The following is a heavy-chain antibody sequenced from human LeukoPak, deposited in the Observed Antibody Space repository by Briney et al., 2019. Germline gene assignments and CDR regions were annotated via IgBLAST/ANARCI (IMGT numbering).Heavy chain of an antibody. D-gene: IGHD3-9*01. CDR3: VLKPEYFDWLFDY. CDR1: GFTFSSYG. Sequence: PGGSLRLSCAASGFTFSSYGMTWVRQAPGKGLEWVSYISSSSSTIYYADSVKGRFTISRDNSKNTLYLQMNSLRAEDTAVYYCVLKPEYFDWLFDYWGQGTLVTVSS. V-gene: IGHV3-48*01. J-gene: IGHJ4*02. CDR2: ISSSSSTI.